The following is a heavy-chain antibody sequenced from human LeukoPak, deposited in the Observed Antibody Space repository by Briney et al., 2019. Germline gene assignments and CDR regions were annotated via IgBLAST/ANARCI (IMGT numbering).Heavy chain of an antibody. CDR1: SDPISSSSYY. V-gene: IGHV4-39*01. CDR2: IYYSGST. Sequence: SETLSLTCTVSSDPISSSSYYWGWIRQPPGKGLEWIGSIYYSGSTYYNPSLKSRVTISVDTSKNQFSLKLSSVTAADTAVYYCARGYCSGGSCYEVDYWGQGTLVTVSS. J-gene: IGHJ4*02. D-gene: IGHD2-15*01. CDR3: ARGYCSGGSCYEVDY.